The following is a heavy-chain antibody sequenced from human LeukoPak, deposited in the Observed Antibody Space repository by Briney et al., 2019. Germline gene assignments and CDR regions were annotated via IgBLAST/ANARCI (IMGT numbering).Heavy chain of an antibody. CDR3: ATELRASSSWYGVDYFDY. Sequence: GASVKVSCKASGYTFTGYYMHWVRQAPGQGLEWMGWINPNSGGTNYAQKFQGRVTMTRDTSISTAYMELSRLRSDDTAVYYCATELRASSSWYGVDYFDYWGQGTLVTVSS. CDR1: GYTFTGYY. CDR2: INPNSGGT. D-gene: IGHD6-13*01. V-gene: IGHV1-2*02. J-gene: IGHJ4*02.